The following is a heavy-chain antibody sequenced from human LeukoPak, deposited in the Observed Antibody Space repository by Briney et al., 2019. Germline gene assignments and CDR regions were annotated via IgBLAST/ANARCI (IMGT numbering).Heavy chain of an antibody. CDR3: ARAYSSSWACGY. J-gene: IGHJ4*02. V-gene: IGHV1-69*05. CDR2: IIPIFGTA. Sequence: SVKVSCKASGGTFSSYAISWVRQAPGQGLELLGGIIPIFGTANYAQKFQGRVTITTDESTSTAYMELSSLRSEDTAVYYCARAYSSSWACGYWGQGTLVTVSS. CDR1: GGTFSSYA. D-gene: IGHD6-13*01.